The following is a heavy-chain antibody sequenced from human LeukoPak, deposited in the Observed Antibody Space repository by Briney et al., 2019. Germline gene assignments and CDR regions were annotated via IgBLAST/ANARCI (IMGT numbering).Heavy chain of an antibody. CDR1: GGSISSYH. Sequence: SETLSLTCTVSGGSISSYHWSWIRQPPGKGLEWLGYIYYSGSTNYNPSLKSRVTISVDTSKNQFSLKLSSVTAADTAVYYCARESGGSSHFDYWGQGTLVTVSS. CDR3: ARESGGSSHFDY. D-gene: IGHD1-26*01. CDR2: IYYSGST. V-gene: IGHV4-59*01. J-gene: IGHJ4*02.